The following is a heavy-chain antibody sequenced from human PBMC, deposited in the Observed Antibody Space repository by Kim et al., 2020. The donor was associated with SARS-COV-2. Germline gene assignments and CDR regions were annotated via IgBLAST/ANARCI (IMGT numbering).Heavy chain of an antibody. CDR3: ARGSVQIMFYYYGMDV. V-gene: IGHV4-31*02. D-gene: IGHD3-10*02. J-gene: IGHJ6*02. Sequence: SLKSRVTISVDTSKNQFSLKLSSVTAADTAVYYCARGSVQIMFYYYGMDVWGQGTTVTVSS.